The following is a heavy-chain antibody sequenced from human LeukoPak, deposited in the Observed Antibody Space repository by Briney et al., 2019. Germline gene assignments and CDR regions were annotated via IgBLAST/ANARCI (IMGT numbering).Heavy chain of an antibody. J-gene: IGHJ6*02. Sequence: SVTVSCKASGGTFSSYAISWVRQAPGQGLEWMGGIIPIFGTANYAQKFQGRVTITADESTSTAYMELSSLRSEDTAVYYCARGTIFGAPMNYYYYGMDVWGQGTTVTVSS. D-gene: IGHD3-3*01. CDR2: IIPIFGTA. CDR3: ARGTIFGAPMNYYYYGMDV. CDR1: GGTFSSYA. V-gene: IGHV1-69*01.